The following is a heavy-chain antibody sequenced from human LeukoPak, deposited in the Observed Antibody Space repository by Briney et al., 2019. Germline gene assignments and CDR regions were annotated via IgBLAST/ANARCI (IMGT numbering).Heavy chain of an antibody. CDR1: GGSFSGYY. Sequence: SETLSLTRAVYGGSFSGYYWSWLRQPPGKGLEWIGEINHSGSTNYNPSLKSRVTISVDTSKNQFSLKLSSVTAADTAVYYCARGLRPDEGYFDYWGQGTLVTVSS. V-gene: IGHV4-34*01. J-gene: IGHJ4*02. CDR3: ARGLRPDEGYFDY. CDR2: INHSGST.